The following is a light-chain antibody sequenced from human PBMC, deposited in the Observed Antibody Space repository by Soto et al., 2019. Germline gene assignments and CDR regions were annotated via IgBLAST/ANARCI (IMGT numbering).Light chain of an antibody. CDR2: STN. CDR3: AAWDDILNGVI. CDR1: SSNIGSNT. J-gene: IGLJ2*01. V-gene: IGLV1-44*01. Sequence: QSVLTQPPSASGAPGQRVTISCSGSSSNIGSNTVNWYQQLPGTAPRLLIYSTNQRPSGVPDRFSGSMSGTSASLAISGLQSEDEADYYCAAWDDILNGVIFGGGTKLTVL.